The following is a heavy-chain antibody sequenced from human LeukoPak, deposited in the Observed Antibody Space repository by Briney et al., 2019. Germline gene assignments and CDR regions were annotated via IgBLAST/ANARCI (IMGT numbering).Heavy chain of an antibody. CDR3: AKDGSSGWTWYFDY. D-gene: IGHD6-19*01. CDR2: ISYDGSNR. CDR1: GFTFSSYG. J-gene: IGHJ4*02. Sequence: GGSLRLSCAASGFTFSSYGMHWVRQAAGKGLEWVAVISYDGSNRYYADSVKGRFTISRDNSKNTLFLQMSSLRTEDTAIYYCAKDGSSGWTWYFDYWGQGTLVTVSS. V-gene: IGHV3-30*18.